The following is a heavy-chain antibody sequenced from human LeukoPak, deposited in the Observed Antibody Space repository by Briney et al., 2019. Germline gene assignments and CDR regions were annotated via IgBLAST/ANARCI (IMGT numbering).Heavy chain of an antibody. CDR3: ARGRYYDFWSGYGNYNWFDP. CDR2: IYYSGST. J-gene: IGHJ5*02. CDR1: GGSISSSSYY. V-gene: IGHV4-39*01. D-gene: IGHD3-3*01. Sequence: PSETLSLTCTVSGGSISSSSYYWGWIRQAPGKGLEWIGSIYYSGSTYYNPSLKSRVTISVDTSKNQFSLKLSSVTAADTAVYYCARGRYYDFWSGYGNYNWFDPWGQGTLVTVSS.